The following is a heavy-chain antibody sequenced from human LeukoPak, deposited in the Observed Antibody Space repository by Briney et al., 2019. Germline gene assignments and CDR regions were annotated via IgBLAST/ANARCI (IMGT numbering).Heavy chain of an antibody. CDR1: GFTFSSYG. V-gene: IGHV3-30*02. D-gene: IGHD6-19*01. CDR3: AKDRGSSGWYEMFDY. Sequence: GGSLRLSCAASGFTFSSYGMHWVRQAPGKGLEWVAFIRYDGSNTYYADSVKGRFTISRDNSKNTLYLQMNSLRVEDTAVYYCAKDRGSSGWYEMFDYWGQGTLVTVSS. CDR2: IRYDGSNT. J-gene: IGHJ4*02.